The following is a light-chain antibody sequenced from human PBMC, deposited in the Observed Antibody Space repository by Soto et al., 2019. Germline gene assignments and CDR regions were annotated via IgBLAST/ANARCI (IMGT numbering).Light chain of an antibody. CDR1: QSINTY. Sequence: IWVTQSPSSLAASTGDRVTITCRANQSINTYLDWYQQKQGKAPKLLIYGASTLQSGVPSRFSGRGSGTDFTLTISGLQSEDFATYYCQQYYRFPWTFGQGTKVEIK. CDR2: GAS. J-gene: IGKJ1*01. CDR3: QQYYRFPWT. V-gene: IGKV1-8*01.